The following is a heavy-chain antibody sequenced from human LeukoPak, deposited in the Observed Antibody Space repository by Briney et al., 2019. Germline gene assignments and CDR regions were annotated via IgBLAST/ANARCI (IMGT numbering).Heavy chain of an antibody. Sequence: ASVKVSCKASGYTFTSHHINWVRQAPGQGLEWMGRIIPFFGTTNYAQKFQGRVSITTDGSTSTDYMELSSLTSEDTAVYYCARETIPILASNHYFDNWGQGTLATVSS. D-gene: IGHD3-3*01. CDR1: GYTFTSHH. CDR3: ARETIPILASNHYFDN. V-gene: IGHV1-69*05. J-gene: IGHJ4*02. CDR2: IIPFFGTT.